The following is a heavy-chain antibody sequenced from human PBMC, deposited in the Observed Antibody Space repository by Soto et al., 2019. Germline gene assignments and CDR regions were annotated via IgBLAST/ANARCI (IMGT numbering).Heavy chain of an antibody. J-gene: IGHJ4*02. Sequence: QVQLVESGGGVVQPGRSLRLSCAASGFTFSSYAMHWVRQAPGKGLEWVAVISYDGSNKYYADSVKGRFTISRDKSKNALYLQKNSLRAEDTAAYYCARDGLLRYFDYWGQGTLVTVSS. V-gene: IGHV3-30-3*01. CDR1: GFTFSSYA. CDR2: ISYDGSNK. CDR3: ARDGLLRYFDY.